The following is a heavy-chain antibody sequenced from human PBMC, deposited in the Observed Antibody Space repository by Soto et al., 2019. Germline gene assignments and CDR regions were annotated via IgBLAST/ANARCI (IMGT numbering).Heavy chain of an antibody. CDR1: GFTFSSYG. V-gene: IGHV3-30*18. D-gene: IGHD5-18*01. J-gene: IGHJ4*02. Sequence: GGSLRLSCAASGFTFSSYGMHWVRQAPGKGLEWVAVISYDGSNKYYADSVKGRFTISRDNSKNTLYLQMNSLRAEDTAVYYCAKFGPENRVDTAMVEVFDYWGQGTLVTVSS. CDR3: AKFGPENRVDTAMVEVFDY. CDR2: ISYDGSNK.